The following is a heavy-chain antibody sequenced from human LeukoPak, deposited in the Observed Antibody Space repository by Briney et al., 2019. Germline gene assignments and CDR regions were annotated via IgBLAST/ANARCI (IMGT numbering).Heavy chain of an antibody. Sequence: SQTLSLTCTVSGGPMSSGGYYWSWIRQHPGKGLEWIGYIYYIGSTYYNPSLKSRVNISLDRSKNHLSLTLSSVKAADTAVYYCARGAFPDGDPPRNYFDDWGQGTLVTVSS. V-gene: IGHV4-31*03. CDR2: IYYIGST. CDR1: GGPMSSGGYY. CDR3: ARGAFPDGDPPRNYFDD. J-gene: IGHJ4*02. D-gene: IGHD4-17*01.